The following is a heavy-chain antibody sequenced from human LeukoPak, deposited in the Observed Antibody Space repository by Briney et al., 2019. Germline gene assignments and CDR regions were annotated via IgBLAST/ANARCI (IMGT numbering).Heavy chain of an antibody. J-gene: IGHJ6*03. CDR3: ARGVVVSPAPEYYMVV. D-gene: IGHD2-15*01. CDR2: IYHSGST. V-gene: IGHV4-38-2*01. Sequence: PETLSLTCAVSGYSINSGCYRGWIRQPPGRGLEWIGSIYHSGSTYYNPSLKSRVTMSVDTSKNQFSLKLSSVTAADTAVYYCARGVVVSPAPEYYMVVWGKGATVTVSS. CDR1: GYSINSGCY.